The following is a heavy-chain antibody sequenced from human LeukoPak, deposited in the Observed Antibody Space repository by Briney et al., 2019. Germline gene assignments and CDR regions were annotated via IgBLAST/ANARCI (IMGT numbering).Heavy chain of an antibody. CDR1: GGSISSYH. CDR3: ARARQLWLRGWFDP. J-gene: IGHJ5*02. D-gene: IGHD5-18*01. Sequence: SETLSLTCTVSGGSISSYHWGWIRQPPGKGLEWIGYIYNTGGTYHNPSLKSRVTISVEKPKNQFSLKLTSVTAADTAVYYCARARQLWLRGWFDPWGQGTLVTVSS. V-gene: IGHV4-59*01. CDR2: IYNTGGT.